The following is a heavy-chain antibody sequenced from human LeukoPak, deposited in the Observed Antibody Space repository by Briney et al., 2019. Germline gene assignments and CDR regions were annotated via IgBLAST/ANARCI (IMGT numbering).Heavy chain of an antibody. Sequence: PGGSLRLSCAASGFTVSSNYMSWVRQAPGKGLEWVSVIYSGGSTYYADSVKGRFTISRDNSKNTLYLQMNSLRAEDTAVYYCARGLKYSSGWYNYFDYWGQGTLVTVSS. D-gene: IGHD6-19*01. CDR3: ARGLKYSSGWYNYFDY. V-gene: IGHV3-66*02. CDR1: GFTVSSNY. CDR2: IYSGGST. J-gene: IGHJ4*02.